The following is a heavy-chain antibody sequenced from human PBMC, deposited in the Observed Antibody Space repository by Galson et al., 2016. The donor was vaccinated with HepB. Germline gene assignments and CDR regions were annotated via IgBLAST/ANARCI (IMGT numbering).Heavy chain of an antibody. V-gene: IGHV1-8*01. CDR1: GYTFINYD. CDR2: MNPNGGNT. CDR3: ARDLMLYGAGGYYFEY. D-gene: IGHD2-8*01. J-gene: IGHJ4*02. Sequence: SVKVSCKASGYTFINYDISWMRQATGQGLEWMGWMNPNGGNTAYAQKFQGRVTMTRSTSTTSAYMELTNLRSEDTAVYYCARDLMLYGAGGYYFEYWGQGTPVTVSS.